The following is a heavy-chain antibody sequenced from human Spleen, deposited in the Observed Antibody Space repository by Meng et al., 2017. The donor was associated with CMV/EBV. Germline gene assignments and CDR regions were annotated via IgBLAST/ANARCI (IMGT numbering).Heavy chain of an antibody. J-gene: IGHJ4*02. CDR1: GASISSGDW. CDR3: ARLLSSGWYYFDY. D-gene: IGHD6-19*01. Sequence: SETLSLTCAVSGASISSGDWWGWVRQSPETGLEWIGEIYHSGITNFNPSLKSRVTISVDKSKNQFSLKLSSVTAADTAVYYCARLLSSGWYYFDYWGQGALVTVSS. V-gene: IGHV4-4*02. CDR2: IYHSGIT.